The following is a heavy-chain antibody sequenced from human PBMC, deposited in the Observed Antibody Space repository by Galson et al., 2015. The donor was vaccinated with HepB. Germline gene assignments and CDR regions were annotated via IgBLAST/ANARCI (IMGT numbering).Heavy chain of an antibody. V-gene: IGHV1-2*04. CDR1: GYTFTGYY. D-gene: IGHD3-10*01. Sequence: SVKVSCKASGYTFTGYYMHWVRQAPGQGLEWMGWINPISGGTNYAQKFQGWVTMTRDTSISTAYMELSRLRSDDTAVYYCARDRRLWFGELLFPQYYFDYWGQGTLVTVSS. CDR3: ARDRRLWFGELLFPQYYFDY. CDR2: INPISGGT. J-gene: IGHJ4*02.